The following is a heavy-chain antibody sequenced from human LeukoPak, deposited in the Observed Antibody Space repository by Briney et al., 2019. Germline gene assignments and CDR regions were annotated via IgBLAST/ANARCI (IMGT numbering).Heavy chain of an antibody. CDR1: GFTFSSYS. Sequence: PGGSLRLSCAASGFTFSSYSMNWVRQAPGKGLEWVSYISSSSSTIYYADSVKGRFTISRDNARNSLYLRMNSLRADDTAVYYCARGDFYFDYWGQGTLVTVSS. CDR2: ISSSSSTI. CDR3: ARGDFYFDY. D-gene: IGHD2/OR15-2a*01. V-gene: IGHV3-48*04. J-gene: IGHJ4*02.